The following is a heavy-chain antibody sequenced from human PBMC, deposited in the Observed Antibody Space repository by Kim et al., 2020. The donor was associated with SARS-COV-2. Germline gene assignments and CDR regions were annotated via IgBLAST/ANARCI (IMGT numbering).Heavy chain of an antibody. Sequence: GGSLRLSCAASGFNFSTYAMYWVRQAAGKGLEWVTSLSYNGSKEYYAEAVMGRFTVSRDNSKNSLYLQMDGLRVEDTAVYYCAKDGYNLWSDHYRNFDSWGQGTLVTVSS. CDR3: AKDGYNLWSDHYRNFDS. CDR1: GFNFSTYA. V-gene: IGHV3-30*18. D-gene: IGHD3-3*01. J-gene: IGHJ4*02. CDR2: LSYNGSKE.